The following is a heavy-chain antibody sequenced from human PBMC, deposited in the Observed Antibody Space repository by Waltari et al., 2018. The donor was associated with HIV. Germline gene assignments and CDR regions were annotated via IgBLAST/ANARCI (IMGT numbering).Heavy chain of an antibody. Sequence: EVQLLESGGGLVQPGGSLRLSCAASGFTFSSFAMTWVRQAPGKGLEWVSSIIGSGGTTYYAESVKGRFTISRDTSKITLYLQMNSLRAEDTAVYYCARGGRKWTHPYYWLDPWGQGTLVTVSS. CDR1: GFTFSSFA. D-gene: IGHD1-26*01. CDR3: ARGGRKWTHPYYWLDP. J-gene: IGHJ5*02. V-gene: IGHV3-23*01. CDR2: IIGSGGTT.